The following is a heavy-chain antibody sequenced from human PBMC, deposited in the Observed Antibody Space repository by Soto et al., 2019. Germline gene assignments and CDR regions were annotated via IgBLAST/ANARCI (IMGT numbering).Heavy chain of an antibody. J-gene: IGHJ6*03. Sequence: ASVKVSCKASGVTFSSYTISWVRQAPGQGLEWMGRIIPILGIANYAQKFQGRVTITADKSTSTAYMELSSLRSEDTAVYYCAREGWNAYFYYYYMDVWGKGTTVTAP. CDR1: GVTFSSYT. D-gene: IGHD1-1*01. V-gene: IGHV1-69*04. CDR3: AREGWNAYFYYYYMDV. CDR2: IIPILGIA.